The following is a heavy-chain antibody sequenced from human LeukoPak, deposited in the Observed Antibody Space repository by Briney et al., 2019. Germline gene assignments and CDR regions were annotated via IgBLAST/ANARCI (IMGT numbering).Heavy chain of an antibody. Sequence: PGGSVRLSCAASGFTFSNYWMHWVRQAPGKGLVWVSRINSDGRSTNYADSVKGRFTISRDNAKNTLYLQMNSLRAEDTAVYYCAREDGDGYNSDYWGQGTLVTVSS. CDR3: AREDGDGYNSDY. J-gene: IGHJ4*02. D-gene: IGHD5-24*01. CDR1: GFTFSNYW. V-gene: IGHV3-74*01. CDR2: INSDGRST.